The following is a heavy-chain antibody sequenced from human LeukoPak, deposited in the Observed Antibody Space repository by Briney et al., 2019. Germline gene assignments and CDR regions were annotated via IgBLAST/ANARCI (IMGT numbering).Heavy chain of an antibody. Sequence: GASVKVSCKASGYTFTSYDINWVRQATGQGLEWMGWMNPNSGNTNYAQKLQGRVTMTTDTSTSTAYMELRSLRSDDTAVYYCARVSAIGNSHDYWGQGTLVTVSS. D-gene: IGHD1-7*01. V-gene: IGHV1-18*01. CDR2: MNPNSGNT. CDR3: ARVSAIGNSHDY. CDR1: GYTFTSYD. J-gene: IGHJ4*02.